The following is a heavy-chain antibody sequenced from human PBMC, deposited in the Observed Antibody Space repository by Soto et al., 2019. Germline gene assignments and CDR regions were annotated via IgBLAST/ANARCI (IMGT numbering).Heavy chain of an antibody. CDR1: GFNVGAFA. V-gene: IGHV3-23*01. CDR3: TRETVAGITGLDY. D-gene: IGHD1-20*01. Sequence: EVQLLESGGDLVQPGGSLRLSCAASGFNVGAFAVNWVRQAPGKGLEWVSGISVSDAFIYYADSVRGRFSISRDASENILDLQMNSRRVDDTALYYCTRETVAGITGLDYWGPGTLVTVSS. J-gene: IGHJ4*02. CDR2: ISVSDAFI.